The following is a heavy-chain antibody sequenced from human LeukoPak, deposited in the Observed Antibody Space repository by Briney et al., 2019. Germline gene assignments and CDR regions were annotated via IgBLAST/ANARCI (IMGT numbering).Heavy chain of an antibody. CDR3: AREVYYGSGSLQWFDP. V-gene: IGHV4-39*02. CDR1: GVSISSSNSY. CDR2: IYYSGNT. D-gene: IGHD3-10*01. J-gene: IGHJ5*02. Sequence: SETLSLTCTVSGVSISSSNSYWGWIRQPPGKGLEWIGSIYYSGNTYYNASLKSQVSISIDTSKNQFSLRLTSVTAADTAVYYCAREVYYGSGSLQWFDPWGQGTLVTVSS.